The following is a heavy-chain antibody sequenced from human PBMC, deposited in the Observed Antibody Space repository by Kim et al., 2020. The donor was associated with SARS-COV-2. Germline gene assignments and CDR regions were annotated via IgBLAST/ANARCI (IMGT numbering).Heavy chain of an antibody. CDR2: ISGSGGST. J-gene: IGHJ2*01. V-gene: IGHV3-23*01. Sequence: GGSLRLSCAASGFTFRRYAMSWVRQAPGKGLEWVSGISGSGGSTYYTDSVKGRFTISRDKSKNTLYLQMNSLRADDTAVFYCAKDQCAGDCDLYWYFDLWGRGTLVTVSS. CDR1: GFTFRRYA. CDR3: AKDQCAGDCDLYWYFDL. D-gene: IGHD2-21*02.